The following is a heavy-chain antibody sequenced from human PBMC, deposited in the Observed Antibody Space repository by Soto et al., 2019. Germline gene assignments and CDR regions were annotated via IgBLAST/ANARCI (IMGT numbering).Heavy chain of an antibody. J-gene: IGHJ4*02. CDR3: AGVRVIRGVISSHFGL. D-gene: IGHD3-10*01. V-gene: IGHV1-69*06. Sequence: SVKVSCKASGGTFNSYGISWVRQAPGQGLDWMGVIIPLYGTVNYAQKFQGRVSITADKSTSTAYMDLNSLRSDDTAVYYCAGVRVIRGVISSHFGLCGPGAMVTV. CDR1: GGTFNSYG. CDR2: IIPLYGTV.